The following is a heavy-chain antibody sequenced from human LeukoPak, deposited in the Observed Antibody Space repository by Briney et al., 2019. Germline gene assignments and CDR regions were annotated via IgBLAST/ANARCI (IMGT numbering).Heavy chain of an antibody. J-gene: IGHJ6*03. Sequence: AGGSLRLSSAASGFTFSNAWMSWVRQAPGKGLEWVGRIKSKTDGGTTDYAAPVKGRFTISRDDSKNTLYLQMNSLKTEDTAVYYCTTDLPADDYYYYYMDVWGKGTTVTVSS. CDR3: TTDLPADDYYYYYMDV. CDR1: GFTFSNAW. CDR2: IKSKTDGGTT. V-gene: IGHV3-15*01.